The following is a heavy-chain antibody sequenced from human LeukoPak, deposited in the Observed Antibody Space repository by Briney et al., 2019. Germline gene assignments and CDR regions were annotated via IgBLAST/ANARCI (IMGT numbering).Heavy chain of an antibody. CDR1: GDPISSYSNNK. CDR3: AREYSGFDY. D-gene: IGHD6-13*01. J-gene: IGHJ4*02. CDR2: IYYQGST. Sequence: SETLSLTRTASGDPISSYSNNKGSWLRQPPGKGLEWIGYIYYQGSTNYDPSLNSRVTVSVDTSKNQFSLKLRSVTAADTAVYYGAREYSGFDYWGQGTLVTVSS. V-gene: IGHV4-61*01.